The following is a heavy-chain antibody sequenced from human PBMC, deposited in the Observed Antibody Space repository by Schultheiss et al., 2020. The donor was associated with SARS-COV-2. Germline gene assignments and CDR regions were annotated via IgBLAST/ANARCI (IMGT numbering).Heavy chain of an antibody. CDR3: ARDYRYYFDY. D-gene: IGHD1-14*01. Sequence: GGSPRLSCAASGFTFSSYAMSWVRQAPGKGLEWVSGISWNSGSIGYADSVKGRFTISRDNSKNTLYLQMNSLRAEDTAVYYCARDYRYYFDYWGQGTLVTVSS. CDR2: ISWNSGSI. CDR1: GFTFSSYA. J-gene: IGHJ4*02. V-gene: IGHV3-23*01.